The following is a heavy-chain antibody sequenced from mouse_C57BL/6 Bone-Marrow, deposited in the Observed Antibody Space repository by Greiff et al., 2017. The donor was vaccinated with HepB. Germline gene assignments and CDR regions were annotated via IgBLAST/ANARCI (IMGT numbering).Heavy chain of an antibody. CDR2: IYPRSGNT. CDR1: GYTFTSYG. D-gene: IGHD1-1*01. CDR3: ARSPYYYGSSYVPTMDY. Sequence: VQLKESGAELARPGASVKLSCKASGYTFTSYGISWVKQRTGQGLEWIGEIYPRSGNTYYNEKFKGKATLTADKSSSTAYMELRSLTSEDSAVYFCARSPYYYGSSYVPTMDYWGQGTSVTVSS. V-gene: IGHV1-81*01. J-gene: IGHJ4*01.